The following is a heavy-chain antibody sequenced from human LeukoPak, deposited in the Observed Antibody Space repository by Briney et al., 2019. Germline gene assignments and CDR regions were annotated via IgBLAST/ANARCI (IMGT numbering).Heavy chain of an antibody. Sequence: ASVKVSCKASGYTLTGYYMHWVRQAPGQGLEWVGWINPNSGGTNYAQKFRGRVTMTRDTSISTAYMELSRLRSDDTAVYYCARAFRERWLQFKAWFDPWGQGTLVTVSS. CDR3: ARAFRERWLQFKAWFDP. V-gene: IGHV1-2*02. D-gene: IGHD5-24*01. J-gene: IGHJ5*02. CDR1: GYTLTGYY. CDR2: INPNSGGT.